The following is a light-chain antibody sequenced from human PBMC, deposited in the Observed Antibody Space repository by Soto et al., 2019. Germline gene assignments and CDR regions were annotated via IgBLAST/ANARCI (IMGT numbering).Light chain of an antibody. CDR3: QQYGSSPFT. J-gene: IGKJ3*01. Sequence: EIVLTQSPGTLSLSPGERATLSCRASQSVGSSYLAWYQQKPGQAPRLLIYGASSRATGIADRFSGSGSGTDFTLTICRLEPEDFAVYYCQQYGSSPFTFGAGTKVDIK. CDR1: QSVGSSY. CDR2: GAS. V-gene: IGKV3-20*01.